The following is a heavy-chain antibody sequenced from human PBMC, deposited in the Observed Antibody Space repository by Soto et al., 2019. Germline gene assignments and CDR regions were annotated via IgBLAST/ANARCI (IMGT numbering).Heavy chain of an antibody. Sequence: ASVKVCCNASGFPFTGSCINGVRLVTGQRLERLGWLNPHSGNTGYTQKFQGRVSMTRNTSISTAYMELSSLGSEDTAVYYCAIAGWLDAFDIWGQGTMVTVSS. D-gene: IGHD6-19*01. CDR1: GFPFTGSC. CDR3: AIAGWLDAFDI. V-gene: IGHV1-8*02. CDR2: LNPHSGNT. J-gene: IGHJ3*02.